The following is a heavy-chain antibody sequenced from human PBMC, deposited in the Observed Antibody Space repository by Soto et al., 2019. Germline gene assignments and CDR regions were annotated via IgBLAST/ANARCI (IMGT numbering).Heavy chain of an antibody. J-gene: IGHJ4*01. D-gene: IGHD4-17*01. V-gene: IGHV1-8*01. CDR1: GYTFTRYD. CDR2: MNPKSGYT. CDR3: ARTDGDLDY. Sequence: QVQLVQSGAEVKKPGASVKVSCKTSGYTFTRYDINWVRQATGQGLEWMGWMNPKSGYTGSAQRFQGRITMTRDTSISTAYMELSSLRSEVTAMYYCARTDGDLDYWGQGTLVTVSS.